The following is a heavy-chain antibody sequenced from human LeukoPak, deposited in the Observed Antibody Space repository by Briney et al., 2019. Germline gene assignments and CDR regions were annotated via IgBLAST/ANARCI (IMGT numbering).Heavy chain of an antibody. CDR3: ARGEVYRSYYYYGMDV. D-gene: IGHD1-14*01. CDR2: IYYSGST. V-gene: IGHV4-59*01. Sequence: SETLSLTCTVSGGSISSYYWSWIRQPPGKGLEWIGYIYYSGSTNYNPSLKSRVTISVDTSKNQFSLKLGSVTAADTAVYYCARGEVYRSYYYYGMDVWGQGTTVTVSS. CDR1: GGSISSYY. J-gene: IGHJ6*02.